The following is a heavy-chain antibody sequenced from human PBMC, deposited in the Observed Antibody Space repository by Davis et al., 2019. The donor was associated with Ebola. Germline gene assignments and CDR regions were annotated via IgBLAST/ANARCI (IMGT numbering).Heavy chain of an antibody. CDR1: GFTFSSYS. CDR3: ARDPGSSSRYYYYGMDV. V-gene: IGHV3-21*01. CDR2: ISSRSSYI. J-gene: IGHJ6*02. Sequence: GGSLRLSCAASGFTFSSYSMNWVRQAPGKGLEWVSSISSRSSYIYYADSVKGRFTISRDNAKNSLYLQMNSLRAEDTAVYYCARDPGSSSRYYYYGMDVWGQGTTVTVSS. D-gene: IGHD6-6*01.